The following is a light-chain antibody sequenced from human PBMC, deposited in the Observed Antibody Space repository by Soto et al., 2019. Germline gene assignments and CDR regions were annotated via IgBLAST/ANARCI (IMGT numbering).Light chain of an antibody. Sequence: QSALTQPASVSGSPGQSITISCTGTSSDVGGYNYVSWDQQHPGKAPKLMIYEVSNRPSGVSNRFSGSKSGNTASLTISGLQAEDEADYYCSSFTTSSGLNDVFGTGTKGTVL. J-gene: IGLJ1*01. V-gene: IGLV2-14*01. CDR2: EVS. CDR3: SSFTTSSGLNDV. CDR1: SSDVGGYNY.